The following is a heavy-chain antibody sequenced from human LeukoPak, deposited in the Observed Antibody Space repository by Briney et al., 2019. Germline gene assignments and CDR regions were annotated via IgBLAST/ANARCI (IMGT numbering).Heavy chain of an antibody. V-gene: IGHV1-2*02. Sequence: ASVKVSCKASGYTFTGYYMHWVRQAPGQGLEWMGWINPNSGGTNYAQKFQGRVTMTRDTSISTAYMELSRLRSDDTAVYYCASTPGLTYYDFWSGHFDYWGQGTLVTVSS. CDR3: ASTPGLTYYDFWSGHFDY. J-gene: IGHJ4*02. D-gene: IGHD3-3*01. CDR2: INPNSGGT. CDR1: GYTFTGYY.